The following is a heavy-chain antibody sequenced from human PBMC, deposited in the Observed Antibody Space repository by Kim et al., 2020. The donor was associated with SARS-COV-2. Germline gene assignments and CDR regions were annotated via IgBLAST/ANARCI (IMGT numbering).Heavy chain of an antibody. Sequence: YYSASLRSRVSISVDTSRNQFSLKRSSLTAADTAIYYCARDHGNYRVDYWGQGTLVTVSS. J-gene: IGHJ4*02. CDR3: ARDHGNYRVDY. V-gene: IGHV4-39*07. D-gene: IGHD1-7*01.